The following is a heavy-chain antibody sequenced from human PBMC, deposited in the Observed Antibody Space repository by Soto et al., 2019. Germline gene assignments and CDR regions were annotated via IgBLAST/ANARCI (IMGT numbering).Heavy chain of an antibody. Sequence: GSLRLSCAASGFTFSSYAMSWVRQAPGKGLEWVSAISGSGGSTYYADSVKGRFTISRDNSKNTLYLQMNSLRAEDTAVYYCAKAYCGGDCYLYYFDYWGQGTLVTVSS. CDR2: ISGSGGST. CDR3: AKAYCGGDCYLYYFDY. V-gene: IGHV3-23*01. CDR1: GFTFSSYA. D-gene: IGHD2-21*01. J-gene: IGHJ4*02.